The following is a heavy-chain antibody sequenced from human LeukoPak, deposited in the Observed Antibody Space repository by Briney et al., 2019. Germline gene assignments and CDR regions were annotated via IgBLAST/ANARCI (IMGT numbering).Heavy chain of an antibody. CDR1: GDSVSSNSAT. J-gene: IGHJ4*02. Sequence: SQTLSLTCAISGDSVSSNSATWNWLRQSPSRGLEWLGRTYYRSKWYNDYAVSVKSRITINPDTSKNQFTLQLNSVTPEDTAVYYCARAGVVNSQTFDYWGQGTLVTVSS. V-gene: IGHV6-1*01. CDR3: ARAGVVNSQTFDY. CDR2: TYYRSKWYN. D-gene: IGHD2-15*01.